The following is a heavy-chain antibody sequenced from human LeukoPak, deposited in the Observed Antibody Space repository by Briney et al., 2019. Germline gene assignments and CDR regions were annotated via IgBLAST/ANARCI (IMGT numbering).Heavy chain of an antibody. Sequence: GASVKVSCKTSGGTFSNFAISWVRQAPGQGLEWMGIFLPFFDTPNHAQKFQGRLTITADKSTGTAYMELSRLRSEDTALYYCARSKVILSGHYRHAFDIWGQGTMVSVSS. J-gene: IGHJ3*02. CDR2: FLPFFDTP. V-gene: IGHV1-69*06. CDR1: GGTFSNFA. D-gene: IGHD3-9*01. CDR3: ARSKVILSGHYRHAFDI.